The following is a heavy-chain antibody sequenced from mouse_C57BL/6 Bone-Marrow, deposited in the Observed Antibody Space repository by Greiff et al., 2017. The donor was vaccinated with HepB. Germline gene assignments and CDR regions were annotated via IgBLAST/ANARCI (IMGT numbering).Heavy chain of an antibody. CDR3: ARRKGTAQAAFDY. D-gene: IGHD3-2*02. CDR2: IYPRSGNT. CDR1: GYTFTSYG. J-gene: IGHJ2*01. V-gene: IGHV1-81*01. Sequence: QVQLKESGAELARPGASVKLSCKASGYTFTSYGISWVKQRTGQGLEWIGEIYPRSGNTYYNEKFKGKATLTADKSSSTAYMELRSLTSEDSAVYFCARRKGTAQAAFDYWGQGTTLTVSS.